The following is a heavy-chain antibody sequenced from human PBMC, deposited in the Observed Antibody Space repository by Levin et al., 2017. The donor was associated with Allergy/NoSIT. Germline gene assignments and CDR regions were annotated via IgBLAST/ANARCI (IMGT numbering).Heavy chain of an antibody. CDR2: ISSSSSYI. J-gene: IGHJ2*01. V-gene: IGHV3-21*01. CDR1: GFTFSSYI. Sequence: GSLRLSCAASGFTFSSYIMNWVRQAPGKGLEWVSSISSSSSYIYYADSVKGRFTISRDNAKNSLYLQMNSLRAEDTAVYYCARGGGPSNWYFDLWGRGTLVTVSS. CDR3: ARGGGPSNWYFDL.